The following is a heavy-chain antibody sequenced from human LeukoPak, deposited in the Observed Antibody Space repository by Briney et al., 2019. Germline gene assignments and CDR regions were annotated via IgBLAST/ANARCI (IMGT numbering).Heavy chain of an antibody. CDR3: ARVYDIAARRGLRY. CDR1: GYTFTSYD. J-gene: IGHJ4*02. V-gene: IGHV1-8*01. Sequence: GASVKVSCKASGYTFTSYDINWVRQAAGQGLEWMGWMNPNSGNTGYAQKFQGRVTMTRNTSISTAYMELSSLRSEDTAVYYCARVYDIAARRGLRYWGQGTLVTVSS. D-gene: IGHD6-6*01. CDR2: MNPNSGNT.